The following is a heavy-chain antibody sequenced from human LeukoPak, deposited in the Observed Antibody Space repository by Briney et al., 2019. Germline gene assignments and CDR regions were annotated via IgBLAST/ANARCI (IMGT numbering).Heavy chain of an antibody. CDR2: IYYSGST. D-gene: IGHD3-10*01. CDR1: GGSISSHY. Sequence: SETLSLTCTVSGGSISSHYWSWIRQPPGKGLEWIGYIYYSGSTNYNPSLKSRVTISVDTSKNQFSLKLSSVTAADTAVYYCARVPGFGSWDFDYWGQGTLVTVSS. J-gene: IGHJ4*02. CDR3: ARVPGFGSWDFDY. V-gene: IGHV4-59*11.